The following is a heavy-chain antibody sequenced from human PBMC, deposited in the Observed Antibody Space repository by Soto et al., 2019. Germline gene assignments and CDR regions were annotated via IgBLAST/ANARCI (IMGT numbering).Heavy chain of an antibody. Sequence: GGSLRLSCVASGFIFSGSAMYWVRQAPGKGQEWVGVISPDGTNKYYVDSVKGRFSISRDDSENTLFLQMNSLRPDDTAVYYCARVGSGGGGDYWGQGSLVTVSS. CDR2: ISPDGTNK. V-gene: IGHV3-30*04. CDR1: GFIFSGSA. CDR3: ARVGSGGGGDY. D-gene: IGHD1-26*01. J-gene: IGHJ4*02.